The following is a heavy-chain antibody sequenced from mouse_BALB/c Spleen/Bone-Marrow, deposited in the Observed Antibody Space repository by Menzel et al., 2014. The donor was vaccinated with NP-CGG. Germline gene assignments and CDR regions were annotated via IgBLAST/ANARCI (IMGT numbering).Heavy chain of an antibody. CDR2: INPYNGDT. CDR1: GYSFTGYF. CDR3: GRSGYYGSSYFDV. J-gene: IGHJ1*01. V-gene: IGHV1-37*01. D-gene: IGHD1-1*01. Sequence: EVKVVESGPELVKPGASVKISCKASGYSFTGYFMNWVKQSHGKSLEWIGRINPYNGDTFYNQKFKGKATLTVDNSSSTAHMELLSLTSEDSAVYYCGRSGYYGSSYFDVWGAGTTVTVSS.